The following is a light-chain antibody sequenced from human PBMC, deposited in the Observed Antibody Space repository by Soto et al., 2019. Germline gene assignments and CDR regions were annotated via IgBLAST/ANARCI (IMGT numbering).Light chain of an antibody. V-gene: IGKV3-15*01. CDR3: QQYVHWPQT. CDR1: QSVSSA. J-gene: IGKJ1*01. CDR2: GAS. Sequence: EIVITQSPATLPVSPGERATLSCRATQSVSSALAWYQHNPGRAPRLLIYGASARATGIPAIFSGRGAGTEFTRTISSLQSVDVAVDYCQQYVHWPQTFGQGTKVDIK.